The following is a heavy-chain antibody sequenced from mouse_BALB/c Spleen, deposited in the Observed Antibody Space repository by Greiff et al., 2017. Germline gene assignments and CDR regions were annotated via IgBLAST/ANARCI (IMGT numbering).Heavy chain of an antibody. CDR3: AVVATDY. D-gene: IGHD1-1*01. CDR2: IDPYDSET. V-gene: IGHV1-74*01. Sequence: QQSCKASGYTFTSYWMNWVKQRPEQGLEWIGRIDPYDSETHYNQKFKDKAILTVDKSSSTAYMQLSSLTSEDSAVYYCAVVATDYWGQGTTLTVSS. J-gene: IGHJ2*01. CDR1: GYTFTSYW.